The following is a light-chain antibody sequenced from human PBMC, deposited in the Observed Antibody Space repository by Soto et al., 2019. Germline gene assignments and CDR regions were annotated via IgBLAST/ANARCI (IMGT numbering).Light chain of an antibody. CDR2: SAS. J-gene: IGKJ5*01. CDR1: QSVSTR. Sequence: PVERATLSCRSSQSVSTRLAWYQHRSGQAPRLLISSASIRATGIPDRFSSSGSGTDFTLTISRLEPEDFALYYCQHYYGTSPIAFGQGTRLEIK. V-gene: IGKV3-20*01. CDR3: QHYYGTSPIA.